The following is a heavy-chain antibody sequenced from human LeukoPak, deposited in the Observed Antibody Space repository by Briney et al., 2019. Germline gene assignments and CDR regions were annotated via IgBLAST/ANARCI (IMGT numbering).Heavy chain of an antibody. CDR1: GFTFDDYA. V-gene: IGHV3-9*01. CDR3: ARARYSYGYPYYYYGMDV. D-gene: IGHD5-18*01. J-gene: IGHJ6*02. CDR2: ISWNSGSI. Sequence: GGSLRLSCAASGFTFDDYAMHWVRQAPGKGLEWVSGISWNSGSIGYADSVKGRFTISRDNAKNSLYLQMNSLRAEDTALYYCARARYSYGYPYYYYGMDVWGQGTTVTVSS.